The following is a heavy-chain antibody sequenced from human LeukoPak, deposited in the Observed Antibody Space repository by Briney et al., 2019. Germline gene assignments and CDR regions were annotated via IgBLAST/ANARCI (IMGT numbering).Heavy chain of an antibody. CDR3: ARGNDILTGYPDWFDP. Sequence: PSGTLSLTCTVSGGSISSYYWSWIRQPPGKGLEWIGYIYYSGSTNYNPSLKSRVTISVDTSKNQFSLKLSSVTAADTAVYYCARGNDILTGYPDWFDPWGQGTLVTVSS. D-gene: IGHD3-9*01. J-gene: IGHJ5*02. V-gene: IGHV4-59*01. CDR1: GGSISSYY. CDR2: IYYSGST.